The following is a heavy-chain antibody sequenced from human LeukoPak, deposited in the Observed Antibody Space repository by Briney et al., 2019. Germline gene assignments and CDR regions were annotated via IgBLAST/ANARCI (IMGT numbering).Heavy chain of an antibody. CDR3: ARGLTVTSLFYHYYYGMDV. CDR1: GYTFTSYD. J-gene: IGHJ6*02. Sequence: GASVKVSCKASGYTFTSYDINWVRQAPGQGLKWMGWMNPNSGNTGYAQKFQGRVTKTRNTSISTAYMELSSLRSEDTAVYYCARGLTVTSLFYHYYYGMDVWGQGTTVTVSS. D-gene: IGHD4-17*01. CDR2: MNPNSGNT. V-gene: IGHV1-8*01.